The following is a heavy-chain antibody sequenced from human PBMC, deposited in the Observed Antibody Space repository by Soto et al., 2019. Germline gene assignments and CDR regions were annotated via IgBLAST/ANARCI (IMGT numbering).Heavy chain of an antibody. J-gene: IGHJ4*02. Sequence: PSETLSLTCTVSSRSISSSSYYWGWLRQPPGKGLEWIGSIYYSGSTYYNPSLKSRVTISVDTSKNQFSLKLSSVTAADTAVYYCARIASIAVANDYWGQGTLVTVSS. CDR1: SRSISSSSYY. D-gene: IGHD6-19*01. CDR2: IYYSGST. V-gene: IGHV4-39*01. CDR3: ARIASIAVANDY.